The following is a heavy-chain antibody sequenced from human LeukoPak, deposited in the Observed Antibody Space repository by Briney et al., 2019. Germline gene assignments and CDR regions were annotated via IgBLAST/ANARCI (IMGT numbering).Heavy chain of an antibody. CDR2: IYSGGST. D-gene: IGHD3-3*01. Sequence: GGSLRLSFAASGFTVSSNYMSWVRQAPGKGLEWVSVIYSGGSTYYADSVKGRFTISRDNSKNTLYLQMNSLRAEDTAVYYCATSSRGAYYDFWSGYPYFDYWGQGTLVTVSS. J-gene: IGHJ4*02. CDR1: GFTVSSNY. V-gene: IGHV3-53*01. CDR3: ATSSRGAYYDFWSGYPYFDY.